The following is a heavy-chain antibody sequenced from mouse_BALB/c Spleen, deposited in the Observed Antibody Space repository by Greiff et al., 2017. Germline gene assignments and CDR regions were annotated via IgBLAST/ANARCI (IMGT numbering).Heavy chain of an antibody. J-gene: IGHJ3*01. D-gene: IGHD2-4*01. V-gene: IGHV5-4*02. CDR2: ISDGGSYT. CDR3: ARDDGGLRRGFAY. CDR1: GFTFSDYY. Sequence: EVMLVESGGGLVKPGGSLKLSCAASGFTFSDYYMYWVRQTPEKRLEWVATISDGGSYTYYPDSVKGRFTISRDNAKNNLYLQMSSLKSEDTAMYYCARDDGGLRRGFAYWGQGTLVTVSA.